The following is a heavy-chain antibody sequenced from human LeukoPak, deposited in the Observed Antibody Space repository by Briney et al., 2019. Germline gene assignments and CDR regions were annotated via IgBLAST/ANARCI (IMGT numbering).Heavy chain of an antibody. CDR1: GGSISSHY. CDR3: ARTTTAGRWDY. CDR2: IYYSGST. D-gene: IGHD4-17*01. J-gene: IGHJ4*02. Sequence: SETLSLSCTASGGSISSHYWSWIRQPPGKGLEWIGYIYYSGSTNYNPSLKSRVTMSVDTSKNQFSLKLSSVTAADTAVYYCARTTTAGRWDYWGQGTLVTVSS. V-gene: IGHV4-59*11.